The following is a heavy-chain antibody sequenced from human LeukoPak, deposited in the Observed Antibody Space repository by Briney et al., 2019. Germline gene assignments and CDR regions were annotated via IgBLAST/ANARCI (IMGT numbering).Heavy chain of an antibody. V-gene: IGHV4-4*07. D-gene: IGHD6-13*01. J-gene: IGHJ6*03. CDR2: IYTGGST. Sequence: SETLSLTCTVSGGSISSYYWSWIRQPAGKGLEWIGRIYTGGSTNYNPSLKSRVTISVDKSKNQFSLKLSSVTAADTAVYYCARDWRSSWFDYYYYYMDVWGKGTTVTVSS. CDR1: GGSISSYY. CDR3: ARDWRSSWFDYYYYYMDV.